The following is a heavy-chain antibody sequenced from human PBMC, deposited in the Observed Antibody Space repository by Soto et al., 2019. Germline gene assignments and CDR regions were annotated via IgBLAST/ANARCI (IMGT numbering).Heavy chain of an antibody. CDR1: GFIVSDNY. V-gene: IGHV3-53*01. J-gene: IGHJ4*02. D-gene: IGHD1-7*01. CDR2: TYTGGYT. Sequence: SGGSLRLSCAASGFIVSDNYINWVRQAPGKGLEWVSVTYTGGYTYYADSVKGRFTISRDNSKDTLYLQMNSLRAEDTAVYYCAREVSGTPFDYWGQGTLVTVSS. CDR3: AREVSGTPFDY.